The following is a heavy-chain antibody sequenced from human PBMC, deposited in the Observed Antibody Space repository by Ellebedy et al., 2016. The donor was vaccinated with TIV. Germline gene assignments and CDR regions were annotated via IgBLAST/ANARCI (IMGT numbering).Heavy chain of an antibody. CDR1: RFSSASMW. J-gene: IGHJ3*02. V-gene: IGHV3-7*01. D-gene: IGHD4-17*01. CDR2: MNSEGSEQ. Sequence: GGSLRLSCAASRFSSASMWISWVRRAPGKGLEWVANMNSEGSEQHYVDSVKGRFTISRDNAKNSLYLQMNSLRVEDTAVYYCATDGSYGDYLSPTHAFVIWGQGTMVTVSS. CDR3: ATDGSYGDYLSPTHAFVI.